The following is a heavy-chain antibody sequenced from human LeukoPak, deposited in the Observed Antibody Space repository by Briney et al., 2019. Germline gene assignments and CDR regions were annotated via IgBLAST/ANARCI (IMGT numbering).Heavy chain of an antibody. Sequence: GGSRRLSCAASGFTFSSYWMSWVRQAPGKGLEWVANIKQDGSEKYYVDSVKGRFTISRDNAKNSLYLQMNSLRAEDTAVYYCARHYYDSSGYYYGTLDYWGQGTLVTVSS. CDR1: GFTFSSYW. CDR3: ARHYYDSSGYYYGTLDY. D-gene: IGHD3-22*01. V-gene: IGHV3-7*01. CDR2: IKQDGSEK. J-gene: IGHJ4*02.